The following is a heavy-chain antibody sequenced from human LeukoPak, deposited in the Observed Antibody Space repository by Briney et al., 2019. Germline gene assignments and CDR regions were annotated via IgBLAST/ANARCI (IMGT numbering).Heavy chain of an antibody. V-gene: IGHV4-38-2*02. J-gene: IGHJ3*02. CDR1: GYSISSGYY. CDR2: IYNSGST. Sequence: SETLSLTCTVSGYSISSGYYWGWIRQPPGKGLEWIGSIYNSGSTYYNPSLKSRVTISVDTSKNQFSLKLSSVTAADTAVYYCAGEMATIIRLDAFDIWGQGTMVTVSS. CDR3: AGEMATIIRLDAFDI. D-gene: IGHD5-24*01.